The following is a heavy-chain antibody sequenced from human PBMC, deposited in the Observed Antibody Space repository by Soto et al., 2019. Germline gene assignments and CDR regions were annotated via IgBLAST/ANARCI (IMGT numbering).Heavy chain of an antibody. J-gene: IGHJ4*02. Sequence: GGSLRLSCVASGFTFSSSAMNWVRQAPGKGLEWVSVISGSGISRHYAGSVKGRFTISRDNFQNTLFLQLNSLRADDTAVYYCAKDRYGDPGGGFDYWGPGTLVTVSS. CDR1: GFTFSSSA. CDR3: AKDRYGDPGGGFDY. D-gene: IGHD2-21*02. V-gene: IGHV3-23*01. CDR2: ISGSGISR.